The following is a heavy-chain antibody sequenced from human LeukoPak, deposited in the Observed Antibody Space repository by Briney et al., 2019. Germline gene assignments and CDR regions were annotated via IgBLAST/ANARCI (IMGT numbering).Heavy chain of an antibody. J-gene: IGHJ4*02. D-gene: IGHD5-12*01. CDR2: ISDSGGGT. Sequence: SGGSLRLSCAASGFTFSNYAMTWVRQAPGKGLEWVSGISDSGGGTNYADSVKGRFIISRDNSKNTLFLQMNSLRAEDTAIYYCAKGAYDYIEIAYFDSWGQGTLVTVSS. CDR3: AKGAYDYIEIAYFDS. CDR1: GFTFSNYA. V-gene: IGHV3-23*01.